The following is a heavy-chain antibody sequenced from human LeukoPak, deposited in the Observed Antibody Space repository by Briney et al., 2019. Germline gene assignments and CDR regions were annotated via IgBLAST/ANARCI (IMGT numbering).Heavy chain of an antibody. CDR3: ARGPISGWSADY. V-gene: IGHV3-48*02. CDR1: GLTFSSYN. J-gene: IGHJ4*02. D-gene: IGHD6-19*01. Sequence: GSLILSCAVSGLTFSSYNMNWVRQARGRGLEWVSYISNSGSMIYYADSVKGRFTLSRDNAKNSLYLQMNSLRDEDTAVYYCARGPISGWSADYWGQGTLVTVSS. CDR2: ISNSGSMI.